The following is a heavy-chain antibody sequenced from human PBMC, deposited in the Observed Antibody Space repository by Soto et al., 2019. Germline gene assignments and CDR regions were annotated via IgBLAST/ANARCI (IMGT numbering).Heavy chain of an antibody. CDR1: GYTFTSYY. CDR3: AREERVVTASDYYRGMDV. V-gene: IGHV1-46*01. Sequence: GASVKVSCKASGYTFTSYYMHWVRQAPGQGPEWLGVINLSSGSTTYAQDFQGTVTMTRDTSTSTVYMELRSLRSQDTAVYYCAREERVVTASDYYRGMDVWGQGTTVTVSS. J-gene: IGHJ6*02. CDR2: INLSSGST. D-gene: IGHD2-21*02.